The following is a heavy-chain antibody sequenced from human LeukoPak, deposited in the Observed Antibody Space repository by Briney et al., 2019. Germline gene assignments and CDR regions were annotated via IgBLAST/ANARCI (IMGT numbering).Heavy chain of an antibody. CDR1: GFTFGSYS. Sequence: GGSLRLSCVASGFTFGSYSMTWVRQAPGKGLEWVSSMSNNGSHIYYADSVKGRFTISRNNAKNSLFLQMNSLRVEDTAIYYCAVSFRYLDLWGRGTLVTVSS. J-gene: IGHJ2*01. V-gene: IGHV3-21*04. CDR3: AVSFRYLDL. CDR2: MSNNGSHI.